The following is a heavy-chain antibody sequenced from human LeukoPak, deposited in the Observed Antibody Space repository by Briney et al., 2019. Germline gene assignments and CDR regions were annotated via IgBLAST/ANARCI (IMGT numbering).Heavy chain of an antibody. Sequence: GGSLRLSCAASGFTFSSYAMSWVRQAPGEGLEWVSAISGSGGNTFYADSVKGRFTISRDNSKNTLYLQMNSLRAEDTAVYYCAKSRTCSSTTCYAEIDYWGQGTLVTVSS. D-gene: IGHD2-2*01. CDR1: GFTFSSYA. J-gene: IGHJ4*02. CDR3: AKSRTCSSTTCYAEIDY. CDR2: ISGSGGNT. V-gene: IGHV3-23*01.